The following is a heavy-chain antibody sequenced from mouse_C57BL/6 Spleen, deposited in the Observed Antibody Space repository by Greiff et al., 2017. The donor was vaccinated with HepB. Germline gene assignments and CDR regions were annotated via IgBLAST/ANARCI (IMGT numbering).Heavy chain of an antibody. CDR1: GYTFTSYW. CDR2: IHPNSGST. D-gene: IGHD1-1*01. CDR3: ARWGTVVATVDFDV. J-gene: IGHJ1*03. Sequence: QVQLQQPGAELVKPGASVKLSCKASGYTFTSYWMHWVKQRPGQGLEWIGMIHPNSGSTNYNEKFKSKATLTVDKSSSTAYMQLSSLTSEDSAVYYCARWGTVVATVDFDVWGTGTTVTVSS. V-gene: IGHV1-64*01.